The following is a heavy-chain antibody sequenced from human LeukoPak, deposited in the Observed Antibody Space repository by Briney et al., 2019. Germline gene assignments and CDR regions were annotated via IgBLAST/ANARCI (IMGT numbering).Heavy chain of an antibody. D-gene: IGHD1-26*01. J-gene: IGHJ4*02. Sequence: GGSLRLSCVASGFTFSTYWMSWVRQAPGKGLEWVANIKEDGSDKYYVDSVKGRFIMSRDNAKNSLYLQMNSLRAEDTAVYSCAIDPARVGAQTEGYWGQGTLVTVSS. CDR2: IKEDGSDK. CDR3: AIDPARVGAQTEGY. CDR1: GFTFSTYW. V-gene: IGHV3-7*01.